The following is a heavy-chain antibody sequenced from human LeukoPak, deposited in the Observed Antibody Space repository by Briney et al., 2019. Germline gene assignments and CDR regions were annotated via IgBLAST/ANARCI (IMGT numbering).Heavy chain of an antibody. J-gene: IGHJ5*02. V-gene: IGHV4-59*01. CDR1: GGSISSYY. D-gene: IGHD2-2*01. CDR3: ARDGSRYCSSTSCYYGFDP. CDR2: IYYSGST. Sequence: KPSETLSLTCTVSGGSISSYYWSWIRQPPGKGLEWIGYIYYSGSTNYNPSLKSRVTISVDTSKNQFSLKLSSVTAADTAVYYCARDGSRYCSSTSCYYGFDPWGQGTLVTVSS.